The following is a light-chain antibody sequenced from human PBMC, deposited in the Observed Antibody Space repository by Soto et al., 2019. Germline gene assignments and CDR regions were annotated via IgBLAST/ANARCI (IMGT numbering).Light chain of an antibody. Sequence: EVVLTRSPGTLSLSRGETATLSCRARQSIIRGFSAWHQQKPGQAPRLLIYGTSRRATGVPDRFSASGSGTDFTLTISRLEPEDFAVYYCQQYGSSPQTFGQGTKVDIK. J-gene: IGKJ1*01. V-gene: IGKV3-20*01. CDR1: QSIIRGF. CDR2: GTS. CDR3: QQYGSSPQT.